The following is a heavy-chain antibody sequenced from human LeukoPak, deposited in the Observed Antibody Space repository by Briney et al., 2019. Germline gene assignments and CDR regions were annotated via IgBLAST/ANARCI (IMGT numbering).Heavy chain of an antibody. CDR2: ISGSGGST. CDR3: AKDLEYCGGDCYIFRLKNSLDY. D-gene: IGHD2-21*02. CDR1: GFTFSSYG. V-gene: IGHV3-23*01. J-gene: IGHJ4*02. Sequence: QPGGSLRLSCAASGFTFSSYGMSWVRQAPGKGLEWVSAISGSGGSTYYADSVRGRFTISRDNSKNTLYLQMNSLRAEDTAVYYCAKDLEYCGGDCYIFRLKNSLDYWGQGTLVTVSS.